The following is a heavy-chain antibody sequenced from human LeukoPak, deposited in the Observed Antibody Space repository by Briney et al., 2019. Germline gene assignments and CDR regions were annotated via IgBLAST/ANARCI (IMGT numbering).Heavy chain of an antibody. J-gene: IGHJ5*02. D-gene: IGHD2-8*01. CDR2: IQYDGSNK. CDR3: AKDYVSWFDP. V-gene: IGHV3-30*02. Sequence: PGGSLRLSCAASGFTFSRFGIHWVRQAPGKGLEWVAFIQYDGSNKYYADSVKGRFTISRDNSKNTLHLQMNSLRAEDTAVYYCAKDYVSWFDPWGQGTLVTVSS. CDR1: GFTFSRFG.